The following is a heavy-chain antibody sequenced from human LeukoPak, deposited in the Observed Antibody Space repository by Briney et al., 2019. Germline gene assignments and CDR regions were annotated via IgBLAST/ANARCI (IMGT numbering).Heavy chain of an antibody. V-gene: IGHV4-30-4*01. CDR2: IYYSGST. CDR1: GGSISSGGYY. J-gene: IGHJ6*02. CDR3: ARDQATTYYYYGMDV. Sequence: SQTLSLTCTVSGGSISSGGYYWSWIRQPPGKGLEWIGYIYYSGSTYYNPSLKSRVTISVDTSKNQFSLKLSSVTAADTAVYYCARDQATTYYYYGMDVWGQGTTVTVSS. D-gene: IGHD1-14*01.